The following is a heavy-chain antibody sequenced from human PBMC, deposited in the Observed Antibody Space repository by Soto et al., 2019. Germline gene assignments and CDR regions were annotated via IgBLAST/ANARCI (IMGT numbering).Heavy chain of an antibody. D-gene: IGHD4-17*01. J-gene: IGHJ4*02. CDR2: INHSGST. V-gene: IGHV4-34*01. Sequence: PSETLSLTCAVYGGSFSGYYWSWIRQPPGKGLEWIGEINHSGSTNYSPSLKSRVTISVDTSKNQFSLKLSSVTAADTAVYYCAREIGDYGDRGHFDYWGQGTLVTVSS. CDR3: AREIGDYGDRGHFDY. CDR1: GGSFSGYY.